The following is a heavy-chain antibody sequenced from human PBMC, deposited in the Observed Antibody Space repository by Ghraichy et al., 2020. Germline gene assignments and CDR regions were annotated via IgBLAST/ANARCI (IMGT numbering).Heavy chain of an antibody. CDR2: IAWDDNK. D-gene: IGHD2-2*01. J-gene: IGHJ6*02. V-gene: IGHV2-70*01. CDR1: GFSLRTSGMC. Sequence: SGPTLVKPTQTLTLTCTFSGFSLRTSGMCVSWIRQPPGKALEWLALIAWDDNKNYSTSLKTRLTISKDTSNNQVVLTMTNMDPVDTATYYCARALVVPAYYDDYAMDVWGQGTTVTVAS. CDR3: ARALVVPAYYDDYAMDV.